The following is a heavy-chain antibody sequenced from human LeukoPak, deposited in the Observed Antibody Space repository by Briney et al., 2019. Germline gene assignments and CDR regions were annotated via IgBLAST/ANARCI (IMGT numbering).Heavy chain of an antibody. Sequence: GGSLRLSCAASGFTFSNYAMSWVRQAPGKGLEWVGRIKGKTDGGTTDYAAPVKGRFTISRDDSKNTLYLQMNSLKTEDTAVYYCTTYYYGSGSTRIFDYWGQGTLVTVSS. CDR1: GFTFSNYA. CDR2: IKGKTDGGTT. D-gene: IGHD3-10*01. J-gene: IGHJ4*02. CDR3: TTYYYGSGSTRIFDY. V-gene: IGHV3-15*01.